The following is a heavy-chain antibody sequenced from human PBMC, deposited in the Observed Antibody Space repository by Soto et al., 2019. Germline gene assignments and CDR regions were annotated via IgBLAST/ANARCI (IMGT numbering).Heavy chain of an antibody. CDR2: IYPGDSDT. Sequence: GESLKISCNWSQYRFNSYWIGLVRQRPGKCLEWIGMIYPGDSDTTYSPSFEGQVTMSVDKSISTAYLEWNSLKASDSATYYCARQGSNGAYVYYPMDVWGQGTKVTVSS. CDR1: QYRFNSYW. CDR3: ARQGSNGAYVYYPMDV. D-gene: IGHD3-16*01. J-gene: IGHJ6*02. V-gene: IGHV5-51*01.